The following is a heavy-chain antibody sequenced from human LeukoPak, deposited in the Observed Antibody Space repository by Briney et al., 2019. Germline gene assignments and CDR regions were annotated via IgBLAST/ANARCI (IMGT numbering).Heavy chain of an antibody. CDR2: IYTSGST. CDR1: GGSISSSSYY. J-gene: IGHJ4*02. V-gene: IGHV4-61*02. CDR3: ARDRTTVTDY. D-gene: IGHD4-17*01. Sequence: SETLSLTCTVSGGSISSSSYYWSWIRQPAGKGLEWIGRIYTSGSTNYNPSLKSRVTISVDTSKNQFSLKLSSVTAADTAVYYCARDRTTVTDYWGQGTLVTVSS.